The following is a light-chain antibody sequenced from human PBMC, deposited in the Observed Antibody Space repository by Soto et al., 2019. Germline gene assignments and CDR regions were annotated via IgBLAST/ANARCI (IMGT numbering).Light chain of an antibody. V-gene: IGKV2-28*01. J-gene: IGKJ1*01. CDR2: LGS. Sequence: DIVMTQSPLSLPVTPGEPASISCRSSQSLLNSNGKNYMNWYVQKPGQSPQLLIYLGSNRASGVPDRFSGSGSGTDFTLKIRRVEADDLGVYYCMQDLQTPWTFGQGTKVEIK. CDR1: QSLLNSNGKNY. CDR3: MQDLQTPWT.